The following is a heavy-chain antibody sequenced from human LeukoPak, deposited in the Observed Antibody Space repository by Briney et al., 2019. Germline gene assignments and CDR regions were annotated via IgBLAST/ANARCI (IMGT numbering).Heavy chain of an antibody. CDR3: ARLRSGIGALYGFDP. V-gene: IGHV5-51*01. Sequence: GESLKISCKGSGYSFTSYWIGWVRQMPGKGLEGMGIIYPGDSDTRYSPSFQGQVTISADKSISTAYLQWSSLKASDTAMYYCARLRSGIGALYGFDPWGQGTLVTVSS. CDR2: IYPGDSDT. J-gene: IGHJ5*02. D-gene: IGHD2-15*01. CDR1: GYSFTSYW.